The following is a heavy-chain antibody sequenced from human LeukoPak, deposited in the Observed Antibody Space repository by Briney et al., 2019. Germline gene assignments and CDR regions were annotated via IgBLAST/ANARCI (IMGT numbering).Heavy chain of an antibody. J-gene: IGHJ4*02. CDR2: ISGSGGNT. D-gene: IGHD3-9*01. Sequence: GGSLRLSCAASEFSFITNAMFRVRQAPGKGLEWVSAISGSGGNTYHAGSVKGRFTISRDNSKNTLYLQMNSLRAEDTAVYYCAKLDSDWLIDYWGQGTLVTVSS. V-gene: IGHV3-23*01. CDR3: AKLDSDWLIDY. CDR1: EFSFITNA.